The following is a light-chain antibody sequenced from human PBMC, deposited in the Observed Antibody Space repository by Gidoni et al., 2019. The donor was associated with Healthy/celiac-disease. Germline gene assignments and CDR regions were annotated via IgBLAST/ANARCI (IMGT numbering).Light chain of an antibody. CDR2: DAS. J-gene: IGKJ2*01. CDR3: QQRSNWPRYT. CDR1: QSVSSY. V-gene: IGKV3-11*01. Sequence: EIVLTQSPATLSLSPGKRATLSCRASQSVSSYLAWYQQKPGQAPRLLIYDASNSATGIPARFSGSGSGTDFTLTISSLEPEDFAVYYCQQRSNWPRYTFGQVTKLEIK.